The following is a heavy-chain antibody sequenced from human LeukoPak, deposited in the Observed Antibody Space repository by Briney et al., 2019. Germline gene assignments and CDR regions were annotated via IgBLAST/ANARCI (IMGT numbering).Heavy chain of an antibody. Sequence: PGGSLRLSCAASGFTLSSYGMHWVRQAPGKGVEWVAFIRYDGSNKYYADSVKGRFTISRDNSKNTLYLQMNSLRAEDTAVYYCAKDRVPAAMTWFDRWGQGTLVTVSS. V-gene: IGHV3-30*02. J-gene: IGHJ5*02. CDR1: GFTLSSYG. CDR3: AKDRVPAAMTWFDR. D-gene: IGHD2-2*01. CDR2: IRYDGSNK.